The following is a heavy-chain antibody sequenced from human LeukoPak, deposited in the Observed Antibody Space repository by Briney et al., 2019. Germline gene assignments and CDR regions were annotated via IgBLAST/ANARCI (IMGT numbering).Heavy chain of an antibody. J-gene: IGHJ4*02. CDR3: ANVLRYFDWLGPGAYYFDY. CDR2: IYTSGST. CDR1: GGSISSGSYY. D-gene: IGHD3-9*01. V-gene: IGHV4-61*02. Sequence: SETLSLTCTVSGGSISSGSYYWSWIRQPAGKGLEWIGRIYTSGSTYYNPSLKSRVTISVDTSKNQFSLKLSSVTAADTAVYYCANVLRYFDWLGPGAYYFDYWGQGTLVTVSS.